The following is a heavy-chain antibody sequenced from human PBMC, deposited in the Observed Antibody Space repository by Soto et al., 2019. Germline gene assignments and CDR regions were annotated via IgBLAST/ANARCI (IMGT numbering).Heavy chain of an antibody. CDR2: ISGSGGST. V-gene: IGHV3-23*01. Sequence: GGSLRLSCAASGFTFSSYAMSWVRQAPGKGLEWVSAISGSGGSTYYADSVKGRFTISRDNSKNTLYLQMNSLRAEDTAVYYCAKGLYYGSGSSRYFDYWGQGTLVTVSS. D-gene: IGHD3-10*01. CDR3: AKGLYYGSGSSRYFDY. J-gene: IGHJ4*02. CDR1: GFTFSSYA.